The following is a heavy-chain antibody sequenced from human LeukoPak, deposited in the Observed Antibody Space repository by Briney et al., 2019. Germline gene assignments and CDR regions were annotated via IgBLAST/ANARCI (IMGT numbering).Heavy chain of an antibody. CDR1: GYTFTGYY. CDR3: ARDREYSSGN. D-gene: IGHD6-19*01. CDR2: INPNSGGT. J-gene: IGHJ4*02. V-gene: IGHV1-2*02. Sequence: ASVKVSCKASGYTFTGYYMHWVRQAPGQGLEWMGWINPNSGGTNYAQKFQGRVTITADKSTSTAYMELSSLRSEDTAVYYCARDREYSSGNWGQGTLVTVSS.